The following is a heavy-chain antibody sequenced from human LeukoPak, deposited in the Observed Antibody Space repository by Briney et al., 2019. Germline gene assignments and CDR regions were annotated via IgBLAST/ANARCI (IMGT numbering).Heavy chain of an antibody. J-gene: IGHJ4*02. CDR2: IRGCGGCT. V-gene: IGHV3-23*01. Sequence: GGSLRLFCAASGFTFTSYSMNGVRPGPREGLERGSRIRGCGGCTYYEDSLNARFTTSRDNSENTLYLQVNSLRGEHTAVYYCAKGGKWDVTPFDYWGQGTLVTVSS. D-gene: IGHD1-26*01. CDR1: GFTFTSYS. CDR3: AKGGKWDVTPFDY.